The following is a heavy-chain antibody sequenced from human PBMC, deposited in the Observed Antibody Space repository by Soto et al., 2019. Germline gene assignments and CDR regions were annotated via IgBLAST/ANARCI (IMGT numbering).Heavy chain of an antibody. CDR3: VRDGTKTLRDWFDP. CDR1: GASISGFY. V-gene: IGHV4-4*07. Sequence: SETLSLTCTVSGASISGFYWSWIRKSAGKGLEWIGRIYATGTTDYNPSLKSRVMMSVDTSKKQFTLKLRSVTAADTAVYYCVRDGTKTLRDWFDPWGQGISVTVSS. CDR2: IYATGTT. D-gene: IGHD1-1*01. J-gene: IGHJ5*02.